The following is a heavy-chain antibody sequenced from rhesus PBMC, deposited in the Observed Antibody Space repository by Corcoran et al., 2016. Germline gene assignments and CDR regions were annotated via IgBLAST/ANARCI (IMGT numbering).Heavy chain of an antibody. V-gene: IGHV4-65*01. Sequence: QVQLQESGPGLVKPSETLSLTCAVSGGSISRSNWWSWIRQPPGKGLEWIGYISGSSGSTYYNPSPSSRGTIYNDPAKKQFALKLRSVNAADTVVYYCARGSYYSGSSDYWGQGVLVTVSS. CDR1: GGSISRSNW. CDR2: ISGSSGST. D-gene: IGHD3-16*01. J-gene: IGHJ4*01. CDR3: ARGSYYSGSSDY.